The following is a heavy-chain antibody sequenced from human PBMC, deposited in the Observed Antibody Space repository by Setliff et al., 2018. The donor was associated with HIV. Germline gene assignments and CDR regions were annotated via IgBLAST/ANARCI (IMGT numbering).Heavy chain of an antibody. V-gene: IGHV1-18*01. J-gene: IGHJ4*02. CDR3: ARVIVDFDSSGFYYFDS. Sequence: ASVKVSCKASGYTFTSYGISWVRQAPGQGLEWMGWISAYNGKTNSAPKFQGRVIMTTDTSTSTAHMELRSLRSDDTAIYYCARVIVDFDSSGFYYFDSWGQGTLVTVSS. D-gene: IGHD3-22*01. CDR1: GYTFTSYG. CDR2: ISAYNGKT.